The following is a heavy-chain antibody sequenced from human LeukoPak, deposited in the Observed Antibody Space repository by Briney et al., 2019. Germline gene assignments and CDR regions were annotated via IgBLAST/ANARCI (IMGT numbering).Heavy chain of an antibody. D-gene: IGHD1-14*01. CDR2: IITNSGAT. Sequence: GASVKVSCKASGYTFSAYYMHWVRQAPGQGLEWMGWIITNSGATNYAQKFQGRVTMTRDTSISTAYMELSSLRSDDTAVYYCARGGPYHGFVYWGQGTLVTVSS. CDR3: ARGGPYHGFVY. CDR1: GYTFSAYY. J-gene: IGHJ4*02. V-gene: IGHV1-2*02.